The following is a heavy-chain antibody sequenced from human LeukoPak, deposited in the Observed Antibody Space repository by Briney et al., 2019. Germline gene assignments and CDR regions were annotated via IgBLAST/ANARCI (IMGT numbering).Heavy chain of an antibody. V-gene: IGHV4-61*02. CDR1: GGSISSDSYY. D-gene: IGHD2-2*01. Sequence: PSQTLSLTCTVSGGSISSDSYYWSWIRQPAGKGLEWIGRIYTSGSTNYNPSLKSRVTIPVDTSKNQFSLKLSSVTAADTAVYYCARSQEGYCSSTSCYFYGSYYYYMDVWGKGTTVTVSS. CDR2: IYTSGST. J-gene: IGHJ6*03. CDR3: ARSQEGYCSSTSCYFYGSYYYYMDV.